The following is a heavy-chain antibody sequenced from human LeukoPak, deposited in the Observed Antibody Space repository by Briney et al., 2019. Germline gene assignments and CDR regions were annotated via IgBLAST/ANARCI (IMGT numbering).Heavy chain of an antibody. J-gene: IGHJ4*02. CDR1: GFSFSTYY. CDR2: ISSGSTYI. Sequence: GGSLRLSCAASGFSFSTYYVNWVRQAPGKGLEWVSCISSGSTYIFYADSVRGRFAISRDNAKNPLYLQMNSLRADDTAVYYCVRENHGSFDYWGQGSLVTVSS. V-gene: IGHV3-21*01. CDR3: VRENHGSFDY. D-gene: IGHD1-14*01.